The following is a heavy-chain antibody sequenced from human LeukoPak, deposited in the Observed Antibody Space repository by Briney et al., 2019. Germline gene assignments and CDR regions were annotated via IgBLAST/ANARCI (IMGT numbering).Heavy chain of an antibody. CDR1: GGSISSGSYY. CDR3: ARDARDFWSGPNYYYYMDV. V-gene: IGHV4-61*02. Sequence: SQTLSLTCTVSGGSISSGSYYWSWIRQPAGKGLEWIGRIYTSGSTNYNPSLKSRVTISVDTSKNQFSLKLSSVTAADTAVYYCARDARDFWSGPNYYYYMDVWGKGTTVTVSS. CDR2: IYTSGST. D-gene: IGHD3-3*01. J-gene: IGHJ6*03.